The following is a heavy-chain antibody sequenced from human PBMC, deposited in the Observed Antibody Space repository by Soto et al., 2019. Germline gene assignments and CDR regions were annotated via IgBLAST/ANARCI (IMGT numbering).Heavy chain of an antibody. CDR1: GGTFSSYA. J-gene: IGHJ6*02. V-gene: IGHV1-69*13. CDR3: ARATTVTTINYYYYYGMDV. Sequence: GASVKVSCKASGGTFSSYAISWVRQAPGQGLEWMGGIIPIFGTANYAQKFQGRVTITADESTSTAYMELSSLRSEDTAVYYCARATTVTTINYYYYYGMDVWGQGTTVTVSS. D-gene: IGHD4-17*01. CDR2: IIPIFGTA.